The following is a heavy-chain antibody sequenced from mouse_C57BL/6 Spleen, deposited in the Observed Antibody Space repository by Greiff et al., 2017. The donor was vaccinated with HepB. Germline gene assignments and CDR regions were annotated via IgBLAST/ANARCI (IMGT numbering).Heavy chain of an antibody. Sequence: QVQLKQSGPELVKPGASVKISCKASGYAFSSSWMNWVKQRPGKGLEWIGRIYPGDGDTNYNGKFKGKATLTADKSSSTAYMQLSSLTSEDSAVYFCARSWDYYGSSYAYFDYWGQGTTLTVSS. CDR3: ARSWDYYGSSYAYFDY. CDR1: GYAFSSSW. CDR2: IYPGDGDT. D-gene: IGHD1-1*01. J-gene: IGHJ2*01. V-gene: IGHV1-82*01.